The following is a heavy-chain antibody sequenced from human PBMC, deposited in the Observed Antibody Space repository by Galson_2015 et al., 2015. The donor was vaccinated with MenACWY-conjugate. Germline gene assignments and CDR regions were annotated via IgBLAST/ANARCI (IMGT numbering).Heavy chain of an antibody. J-gene: IGHJ4*02. CDR3: TTDRIWWYSSGWFDY. CDR2: ISYDGSNK. V-gene: IGHV3-30*03. CDR1: GFTFSSYG. D-gene: IGHD6-19*01. Sequence: SLRLSCAASGFTFSSYGMHWVRQAPGKGLEWVAVISYDGSNKYYADSVKGRFTISRDNSKNTLYLQMNSLRAEDTAVYYCTTDRIWWYSSGWFDYWGQGPLVTVSS.